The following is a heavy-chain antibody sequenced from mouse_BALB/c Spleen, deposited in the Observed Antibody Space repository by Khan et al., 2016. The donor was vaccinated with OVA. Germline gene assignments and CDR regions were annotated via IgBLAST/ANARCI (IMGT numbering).Heavy chain of an antibody. D-gene: IGHD2-3*01. J-gene: IGHJ4*01. CDR3: ASDDYYVGDAMDY. V-gene: IGHV1S56*01. CDR2: IFPGNINT. Sequence: QVQLQQSGPDLVKPGTSVRISCKASGYTFTTYYIHWMKQRPGQGLEWIGWIFPGNINTKYNEKFKGKATLAADKSSSTAHMQLTSLTSEDSAVYFCASDDYYVGDAMDYWGQGSSVTVSS. CDR1: GYTFTTYY.